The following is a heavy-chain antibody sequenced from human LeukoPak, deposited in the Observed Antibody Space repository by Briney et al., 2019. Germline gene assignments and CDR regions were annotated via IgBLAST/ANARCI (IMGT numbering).Heavy chain of an antibody. CDR1: GYSFTRYW. J-gene: IGHJ4*02. CDR3: ARQTIVVPAAIHFDY. V-gene: IGHV5-51*01. Sequence: GESLKISCKGPGYSFTRYWIGWVRQMPGKGLEWMGIIYPGDSDTRYSPSFQGQVTISADKSISTAYLQWSSLKASDTAMYYCARQTIVVPAAIHFDYWGQGTLVTVSS. D-gene: IGHD2-2*02. CDR2: IYPGDSDT.